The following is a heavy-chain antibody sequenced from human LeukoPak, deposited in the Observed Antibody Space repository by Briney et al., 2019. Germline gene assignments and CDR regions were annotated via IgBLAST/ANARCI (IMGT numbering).Heavy chain of an antibody. Sequence: PGRSLRLSCAASGFTFSSYGMHWVRQAPGKGLEGGAGIWYDGSNKYYADSVKGRFTISRDNSKNTLYLQMNSLRAEDTAVYYCARDRDLGYCSSTSCYGGGGIDYWGQGTLVTVSS. J-gene: IGHJ4*02. CDR1: GFTFSSYG. V-gene: IGHV3-33*01. CDR2: IWYDGSNK. D-gene: IGHD2-2*01. CDR3: ARDRDLGYCSSTSCYGGGGIDY.